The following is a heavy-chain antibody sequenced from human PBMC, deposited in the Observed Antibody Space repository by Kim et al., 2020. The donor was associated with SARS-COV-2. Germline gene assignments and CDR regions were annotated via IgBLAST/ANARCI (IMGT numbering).Heavy chain of an antibody. CDR2: IYYSGST. V-gene: IGHV4-31*03. CDR3: ARVSGITIFGVVITGPFDY. CDR1: GGSISSGGYY. J-gene: IGHJ4*01. Sequence: SETLSLTCTVSGGSISSGGYYWSWIRQHPGKGLEWIGYIYYSGSTYYNPSLKSRVTISVDTSKNQFSLKLSSVTAADTAVYYCARVSGITIFGVVITGPFDYWGHGSLLTVSS. D-gene: IGHD3-3*01.